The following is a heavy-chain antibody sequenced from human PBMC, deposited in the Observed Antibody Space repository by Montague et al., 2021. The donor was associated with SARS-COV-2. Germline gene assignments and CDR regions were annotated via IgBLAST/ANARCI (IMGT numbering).Heavy chain of an antibody. V-gene: IGHV3-74*03. J-gene: IGHJ3*02. CDR3: ARDPPGSIWVTFDI. Sequence: SLRLSCAASGFTLSTYWMHWVRQVPGEGLLWVSRLSNDGSSTSYADSVKGRFTISRDNAKNTLYLQMNSLRAEDTAVYYCARDPPGSIWVTFDIWGLETMVTVSS. D-gene: IGHD6-13*01. CDR2: LSNDGSST. CDR1: GFTLSTYW.